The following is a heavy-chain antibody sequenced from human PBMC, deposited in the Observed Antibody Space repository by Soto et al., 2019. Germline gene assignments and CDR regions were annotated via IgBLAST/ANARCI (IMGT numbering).Heavy chain of an antibody. J-gene: IGHJ4*02. D-gene: IGHD3-3*01. V-gene: IGHV4-34*01. Sequence: SETPSLPLAVYGGAFRGFYWGWIRQPPGKGLEWIGEINHSGSTNYNPSLKSRVTISVDTSKNQFSLKLSSVTAADTAVYYCASDFWSGYVHWGKGTLVTVSS. CDR3: ASDFWSGYVH. CDR2: INHSGST. CDR1: GGAFRGFY.